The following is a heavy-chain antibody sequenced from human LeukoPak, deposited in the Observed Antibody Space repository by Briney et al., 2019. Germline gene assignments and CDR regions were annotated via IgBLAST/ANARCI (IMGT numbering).Heavy chain of an antibody. D-gene: IGHD3-10*01. V-gene: IGHV3-43*01. J-gene: IGHJ4*02. CDR1: GFTFDDYT. Sequence: PGGSLRLSCAASGFTFDDYTMHWVRQAPGKGLEWVSLISWDGGSTYYADSVKDRFTISRDNSKNSLYLQMNSLRTEDTALYYCAKGAGSGSYYFDYWGQGTLVTVSS. CDR3: AKGAGSGSYYFDY. CDR2: ISWDGGST.